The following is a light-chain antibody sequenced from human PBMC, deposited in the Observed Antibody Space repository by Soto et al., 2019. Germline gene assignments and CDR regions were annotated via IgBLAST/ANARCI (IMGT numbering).Light chain of an antibody. V-gene: IGKV3-15*01. CDR1: QSVGSN. J-gene: IGKJ4*01. Sequence: EIVMTQSPATLSVSPGERATLSCRASQSVGSNLAWYQQKPGQAPRLLIYGASTRATGIPARFSGSGSGTEFTLTISSLQSEDFAVYYCQQYINWPLTFGGGTKVEIK. CDR3: QQYINWPLT. CDR2: GAS.